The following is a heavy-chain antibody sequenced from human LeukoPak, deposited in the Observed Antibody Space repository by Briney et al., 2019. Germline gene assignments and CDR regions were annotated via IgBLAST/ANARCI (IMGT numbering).Heavy chain of an antibody. Sequence: PGGSLRLSCAASGFTFSSYAMSWVRQAPGKGLESVLYISSSSTIYYADSVKGRFTISRDNAKNSLYPQMNSLRAEDTAVYYCARTGIAAAGPDFDYWGQGTLVTVSS. J-gene: IGHJ4*02. CDR1: GFTFSSYA. V-gene: IGHV3-48*01. CDR3: ARTGIAAAGPDFDY. CDR2: ISSSSTI. D-gene: IGHD6-13*01.